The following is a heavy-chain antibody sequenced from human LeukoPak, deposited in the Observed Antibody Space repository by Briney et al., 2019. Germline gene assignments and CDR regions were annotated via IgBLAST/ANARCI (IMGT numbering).Heavy chain of an antibody. J-gene: IGHJ4*02. CDR1: GVTFSSHG. CDR3: ARMSASYLDY. CDR2: IWYDGSIK. Sequence: GGSLRLSCAASGVTFSSHGMHWVRQAPGKGLEWVAVIWYDGSIKYYAESVKGRFTISRDNSKNTLYLQMNSLRAEDTAVYYCARMSASYLDYWGQGTLATVSS. D-gene: IGHD3-3*01. V-gene: IGHV3-33*01.